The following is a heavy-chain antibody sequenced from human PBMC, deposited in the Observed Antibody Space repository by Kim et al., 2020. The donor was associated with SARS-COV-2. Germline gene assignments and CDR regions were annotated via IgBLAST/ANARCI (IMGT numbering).Heavy chain of an antibody. Sequence: SGSTNYNPSLKSRVTISVDKSKNQFSLKLSSVTAADTAVYYCARAWYFDLWGRGTLVTVSS. V-gene: IGHV4-4*02. J-gene: IGHJ2*01. CDR3: ARAWYFDL. CDR2: SGST.